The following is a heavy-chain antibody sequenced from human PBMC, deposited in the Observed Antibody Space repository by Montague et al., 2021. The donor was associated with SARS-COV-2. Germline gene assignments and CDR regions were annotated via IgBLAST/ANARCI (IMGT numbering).Heavy chain of an antibody. J-gene: IGHJ5*02. Sequence: CAISGDSVSSNSGAWNWIRLSPSRGLEWLGRTYYRSKWYVDYAGSVRSRITINPDTSKNQFSLQMSSVTSDDTAVYYCARSKLLRSGYSSGWYGPGWFDPWGQGTPVTVSS. D-gene: IGHD6-19*01. V-gene: IGHV6-1*01. CDR3: ARSKLLRSGYSSGWYGPGWFDP. CDR1: GDSVSSNSGA. CDR2: TYYRSKWYV.